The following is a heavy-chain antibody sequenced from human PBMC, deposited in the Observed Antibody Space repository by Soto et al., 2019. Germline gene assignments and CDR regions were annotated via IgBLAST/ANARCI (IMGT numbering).Heavy chain of an antibody. V-gene: IGHV1-3*01. CDR3: ARDRITMVRGVIIKVGLDY. Sequence: ASVKVSCKASGYTFTSYAMHWVRQAPGQGLEWMGWINAVNGNTKHSQKFQGRVTITRDTSASTAYMELSSLRSEDTAVYYCARDRITMVRGVIIKVGLDYWGQGTLVTV. J-gene: IGHJ4*02. D-gene: IGHD3-10*01. CDR1: GYTFTSYA. CDR2: INAVNGNT.